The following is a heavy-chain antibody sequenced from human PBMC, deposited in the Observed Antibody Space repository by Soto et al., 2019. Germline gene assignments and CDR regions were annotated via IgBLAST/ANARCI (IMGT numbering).Heavy chain of an antibody. Sequence: QVQLQESGPGLVKPSETLSLTCTVSGGSISSYYWSWIRQPPGKGLEWIGYIYYSGSTNYNPSLKSRVTISVDTSKNQFSLKLSSVTAADTAVYYCARDQRWLQTRYWYFDLWGRGTLVTVSS. CDR2: IYYSGST. V-gene: IGHV4-59*01. J-gene: IGHJ2*01. CDR3: ARDQRWLQTRYWYFDL. D-gene: IGHD5-12*01. CDR1: GGSISSYY.